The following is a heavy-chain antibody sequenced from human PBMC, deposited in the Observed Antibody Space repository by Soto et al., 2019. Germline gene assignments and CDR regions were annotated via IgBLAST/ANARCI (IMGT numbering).Heavy chain of an antibody. Sequence: SETLSLTCAVYGGSFSGYYWSWVRQPPGKGLEWIGEINYSGSTNYNPSLKSRVTISVDTSKNQFSLKLSSVTAADTAVYYCARDGDGYDHWGQGTLVTVSS. CDR2: INYSGST. J-gene: IGHJ1*01. CDR1: GGSFSGYY. D-gene: IGHD5-12*01. CDR3: ARDGDGYDH. V-gene: IGHV4-34*01.